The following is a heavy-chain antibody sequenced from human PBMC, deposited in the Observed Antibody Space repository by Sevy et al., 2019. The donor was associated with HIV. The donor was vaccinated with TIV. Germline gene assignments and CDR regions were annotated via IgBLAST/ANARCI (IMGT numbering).Heavy chain of an antibody. CDR3: ARDLPPSATTVAHFDY. CDR1: GFIFSHYE. J-gene: IGHJ4*02. D-gene: IGHD4-17*01. CDR2: ISHSGGAI. Sequence: GVSLRLSCAASGFIFSHYEMNWVRQAPGKGLEWVSYISHSGGAINYADSVKGRFTVSRDNAKNSLYLQMDSLRAEDTAVYYCARDLPPSATTVAHFDYWGQGTLVTVSS. V-gene: IGHV3-48*03.